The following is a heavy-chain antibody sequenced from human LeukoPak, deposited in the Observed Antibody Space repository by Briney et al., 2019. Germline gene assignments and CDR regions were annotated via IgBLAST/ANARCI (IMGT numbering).Heavy chain of an antibody. CDR2: IYPGDSDT. Sequence: GSLKISCEGSGYSFSSYWIGWVRQMPGKGLEWMGIIYPGDSDTTYSPSFRGQVIISADKSINTAYLQWSSLKASDTAMYYCATSLATSWDPYYFDCWGQGTLVTVSS. V-gene: IGHV5-51*01. CDR3: ATSLATSWDPYYFDC. CDR1: GYSFSSYW. J-gene: IGHJ4*02. D-gene: IGHD2-2*01.